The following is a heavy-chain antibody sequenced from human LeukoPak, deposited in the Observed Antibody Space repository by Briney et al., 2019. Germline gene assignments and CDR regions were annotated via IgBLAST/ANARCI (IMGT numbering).Heavy chain of an antibody. V-gene: IGHV3-30-3*01. CDR3: ARDFGGSYFRMEGVSFDY. J-gene: IGHJ4*02. CDR1: GFTFSSYA. Sequence: GGSLRLSCAASGFTFSSYAMHWVRQAPGKGLEWVAVISYDGSNKYYADSVKGRFTISRDNSKNTLYLQMNSLRAEDTAVYYCARDFGGSYFRMEGVSFDYWGQGTLVTVSS. CDR2: ISYDGSNK. D-gene: IGHD1-26*01.